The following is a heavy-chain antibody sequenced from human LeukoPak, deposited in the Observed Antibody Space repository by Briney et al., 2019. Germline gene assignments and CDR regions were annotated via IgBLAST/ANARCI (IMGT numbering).Heavy chain of an antibody. D-gene: IGHD7-27*01. Sequence: GGSLRLSCAASGFILSNYGMHWVRQAPGKGLEWVAVIWFDGSNKYYADPVKGRFTISRDISKNTLYLQMNSLRVEDTAVYFCARGIGNWGYFDYWGQGTPVTVSS. CDR1: GFILSNYG. CDR2: IWFDGSNK. CDR3: ARGIGNWGYFDY. J-gene: IGHJ4*02. V-gene: IGHV3-33*01.